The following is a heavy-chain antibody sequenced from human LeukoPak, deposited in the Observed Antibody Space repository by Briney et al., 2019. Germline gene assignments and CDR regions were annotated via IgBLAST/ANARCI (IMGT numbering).Heavy chain of an antibody. CDR3: ARVTYYYDSSGYLFAEYFQH. Sequence: SETLSLTCTVSGGSISSSSYYWGWIRQPPGKGLEWIGSIYYSGSTYYNPSLKSRVTISVDTSKNQFSLKLSSVTAADTAVYYCARVTYYYDSSGYLFAEYFQHWGQGTLVTVSS. D-gene: IGHD3-22*01. V-gene: IGHV4-39*07. CDR2: IYYSGST. CDR1: GGSISSSSYY. J-gene: IGHJ1*01.